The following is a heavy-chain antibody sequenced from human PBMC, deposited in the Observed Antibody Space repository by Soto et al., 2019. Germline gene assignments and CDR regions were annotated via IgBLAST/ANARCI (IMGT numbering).Heavy chain of an antibody. CDR2: IIPIFGTA. V-gene: IGHV1-69*13. CDR3: ARGRVVRGVVKDAFDI. D-gene: IGHD3-10*01. CDR1: GGTFSSYA. J-gene: IGHJ3*02. Sequence: ASVKVSCKASGGTFSSYAISWVRQAPGQGLEWMGGIIPIFGTANYAQKFQGRVTITADESTSTAYMELSSLRSEDTAVYYCARGRVVRGVVKDAFDIWGQGTMVTVSS.